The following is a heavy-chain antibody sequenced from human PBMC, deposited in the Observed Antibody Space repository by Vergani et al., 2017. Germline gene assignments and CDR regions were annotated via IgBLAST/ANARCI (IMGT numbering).Heavy chain of an antibody. V-gene: IGHV3-73*02. Sequence: EVQLVESGGGLVQPGGTLTLSCAASGFTFSGSAMHWVRQTSGEGLGWSGRIRDKTHNYATAYAAAVKGRFIISRDESKKTAYLQMNRLTVEYTAVYYCDCDFWAGYEAGDVWGKGTTVTVSS. D-gene: IGHD3/OR15-3a*01. CDR2: IRDKTHNYAT. J-gene: IGHJ6*04. CDR3: DCDFWAGYEAGDV. CDR1: GFTFSGSA.